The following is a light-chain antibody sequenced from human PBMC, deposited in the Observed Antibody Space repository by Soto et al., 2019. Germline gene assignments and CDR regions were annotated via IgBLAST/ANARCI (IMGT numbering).Light chain of an antibody. Sequence: QSALSQPASVSGSPGQTITISCTGTSTDVGGYNAVSWYQHHPGKAPKLIIYEVTHRPSGVSDRFSASKSGNTASLTISGLQAEDEADYYCNSFRVSHLYVFGTWTKVTVL. V-gene: IGLV2-14*01. CDR3: NSFRVSHLYV. CDR2: EVT. J-gene: IGLJ1*01. CDR1: STDVGGYNA.